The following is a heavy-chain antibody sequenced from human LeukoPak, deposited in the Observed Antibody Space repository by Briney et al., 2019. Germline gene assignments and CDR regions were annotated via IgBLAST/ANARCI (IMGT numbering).Heavy chain of an antibody. J-gene: IGHJ3*02. CDR3: ARVAWRAFGAFDI. CDR1: GYTFTSSY. V-gene: IGHV1-46*01. CDR2: INPSGGST. Sequence: SVKVSCKASGYTFTSSYMHWVRQAPGQGLEWMGIINPSGGSTSYAQKFQGRVTMTREQSTTTVYMELSSLRSEDTAVYYCARVAWRAFGAFDIWGQGTMVTVSS. D-gene: IGHD3-16*01.